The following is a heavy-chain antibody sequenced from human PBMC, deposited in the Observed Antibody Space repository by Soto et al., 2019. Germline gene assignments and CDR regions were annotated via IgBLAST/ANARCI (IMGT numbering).Heavy chain of an antibody. V-gene: IGHV3-23*01. Sequence: GGSLRLSCAASGFTFSSYAMSWVRQAPGKGLEWVSAISGSGGSTYYADSVKGRFTISRDNSKNTLYLQMNSLRAEDTAVYYCAKELVGYYYDSSGYELDYWGPGTLVTVSS. CDR1: GFTFSSYA. CDR2: ISGSGGST. J-gene: IGHJ4*02. CDR3: AKELVGYYYDSSGYELDY. D-gene: IGHD3-22*01.